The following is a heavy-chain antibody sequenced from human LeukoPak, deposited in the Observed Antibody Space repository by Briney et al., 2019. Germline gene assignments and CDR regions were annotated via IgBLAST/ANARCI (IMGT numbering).Heavy chain of an antibody. CDR1: GFTFSSYA. CDR3: ARAGQLGVVVTAIPLWVDY. Sequence: GGSLRLSCAASGFTFSSYAMHWVRQASGKGLEWVAVISYDGSNKYYADSVKGRFTISRDNSKNTLYLQMNSLRAEDTAVYYCARAGQLGVVVTAIPLWVDYWGQGTLVTVSS. V-gene: IGHV3-30-3*01. CDR2: ISYDGSNK. J-gene: IGHJ4*02. D-gene: IGHD2-21*02.